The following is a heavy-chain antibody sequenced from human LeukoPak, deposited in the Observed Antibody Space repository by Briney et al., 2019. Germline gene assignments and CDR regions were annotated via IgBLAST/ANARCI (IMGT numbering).Heavy chain of an antibody. J-gene: IGHJ4*02. D-gene: IGHD6-13*01. CDR1: GGSISSYY. V-gene: IGHV4-59*01. CDR2: IYYSGST. Sequence: PSETLSLTCTVSGGSISSYYWSWIRQPPGKGLEWIGYIYYSGSTNYNPSLKSRVTISVDTSKNQFSLKLSSVTAADTAVYYCARGFIAAAYFFDYWGQGTLVTVSS. CDR3: ARGFIAAAYFFDY.